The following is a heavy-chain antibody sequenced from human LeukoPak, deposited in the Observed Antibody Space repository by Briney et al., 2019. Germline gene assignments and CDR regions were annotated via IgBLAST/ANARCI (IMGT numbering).Heavy chain of an antibody. J-gene: IGHJ6*03. CDR2: IYTSGST. D-gene: IGHD5-24*01. CDR1: GGSISSGSYY. CDR3: ARGRDGYKVYYYYYMDV. V-gene: IGHV4-61*02. Sequence: KPSETLSLTCTVSGGSISSGSYYWSWIRQPAGKGLEWIGCIYTSGSTNYNPSLKSRVTISVDTFKNQFSLKLSSVTAADTAVYYCARGRDGYKVYYYYYMDVWGKGTTVTVSS.